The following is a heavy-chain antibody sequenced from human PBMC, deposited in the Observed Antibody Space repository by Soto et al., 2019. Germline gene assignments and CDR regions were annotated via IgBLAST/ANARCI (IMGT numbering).Heavy chain of an antibody. J-gene: IGHJ6*02. D-gene: IGHD6-13*01. CDR2: INPNSGGT. CDR3: ASLGIEAAGDPVAPLGTLPDYGIDV. V-gene: IGHV1-2*02. Sequence: ASVKVSCKASGYTFTGYYMHWVRQAPGQGLEWMGWINPNSGGTNYAQKFQGRVTMTRDTSISTAYMELSRLRSDDTAVYYCASLGIEAAGDPVAPLGTLPDYGIDVRGQGTTVTVSS. CDR1: GYTFTGYY.